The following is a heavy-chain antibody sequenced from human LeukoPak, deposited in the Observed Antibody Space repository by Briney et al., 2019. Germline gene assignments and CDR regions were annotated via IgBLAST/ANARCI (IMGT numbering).Heavy chain of an antibody. Sequence: GGSLRLSCAASGFTFSSYGMHWVRQAPGKGLEWVAFIRYDGSNKYYADSVKGRFTISRDNSKNTLYLQMNSLRAEDTAVYYCARADLGRSGGVYFDYWGQGTLVTVSS. J-gene: IGHJ4*02. CDR1: GFTFSSYG. CDR3: ARADLGRSGGVYFDY. V-gene: IGHV3-30*02. D-gene: IGHD4-23*01. CDR2: IRYDGSNK.